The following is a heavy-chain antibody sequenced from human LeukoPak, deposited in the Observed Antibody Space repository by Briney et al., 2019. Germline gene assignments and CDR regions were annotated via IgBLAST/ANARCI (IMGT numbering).Heavy chain of an antibody. CDR1: GGSISSSSYY. V-gene: IGHV4-39*07. J-gene: IGHJ6*03. CDR2: IYYSGST. Sequence: SETLSLTCTVSGGSISSSSYYWGWIRQPPGKGLEWIGSIYYSGSTYYNPSLKSRVTISVDTSKNQFSLKLSSVTAADTAVYYCARVGYSSGWQVYYYMDVWGKGTTVTVSS. CDR3: ARVGYSSGWQVYYYMDV. D-gene: IGHD6-19*01.